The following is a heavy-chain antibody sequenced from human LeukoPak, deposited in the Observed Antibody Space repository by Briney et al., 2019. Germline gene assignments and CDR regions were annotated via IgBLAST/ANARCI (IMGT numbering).Heavy chain of an antibody. J-gene: IGHJ4*02. CDR1: GGTFSIYA. CDR3: ARGRIDSGSYKFDY. D-gene: IGHD1-26*01. V-gene: IGHV1-69*04. Sequence: SVKVSCKASGGTFSIYAISWVRPAPGQGLEWMGRIIPILGIANYAQKFQGRVTITADKSTSTAYMELSSLRSEDTAVYYCARGRIDSGSYKFDYWGQGTLVTVSS. CDR2: IIPILGIA.